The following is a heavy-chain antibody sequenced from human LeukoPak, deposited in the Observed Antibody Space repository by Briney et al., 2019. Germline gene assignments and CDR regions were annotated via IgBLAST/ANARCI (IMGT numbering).Heavy chain of an antibody. V-gene: IGHV1-18*01. CDR2: ISAYNGDT. Sequence: GASVKVSCKASGYTFTSYGISWVRQAPGQGLEWMGWISAYNGDTNYAQKLQGRVTMTTDASTSTAYMELRSLRSDDTAVYYCARPIVAAGSNWFDPWGQGTLVTVSS. D-gene: IGHD6-13*01. CDR3: ARPIVAAGSNWFDP. J-gene: IGHJ5*02. CDR1: GYTFTSYG.